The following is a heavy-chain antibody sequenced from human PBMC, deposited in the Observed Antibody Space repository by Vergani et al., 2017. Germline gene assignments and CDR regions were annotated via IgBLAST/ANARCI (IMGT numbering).Heavy chain of an antibody. CDR2: TSTDGST. CDR1: GGSIRSSSYY. Sequence: QLQLQESGPGLVKPSETLSITCTVSGGSIRSSSYYWTWIRQPAGKGLEWIARTSTDGSTNYNPYLKSRVTVSVDTSKTQISLRLTSVTSEDTAVYYCARETVVTSWDGYRFHYMDVWGKGTTVTVSS. V-gene: IGHV4-61*02. CDR3: ARETVVTSWDGYRFHYMDV. D-gene: IGHD3-16*02. J-gene: IGHJ6*03.